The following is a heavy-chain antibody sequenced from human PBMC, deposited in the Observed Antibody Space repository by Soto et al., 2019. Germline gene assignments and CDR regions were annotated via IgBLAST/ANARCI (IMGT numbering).Heavy chain of an antibody. CDR2: IKSQTDGGTT. Sequence: GSLRLSGAASVFTFSHAWMSWVRQAPGKGLEWVGCIKSQTDGGTTDYAAPVKGRFTISRDDSKNTLYLQMNSLKTEDTAVYYCTTVAGYCSGPRCPVWGQGTTVTVSS. CDR1: VFTFSHAW. D-gene: IGHD2-15*01. CDR3: TTVAGYCSGPRCPV. J-gene: IGHJ6*02. V-gene: IGHV3-15*01.